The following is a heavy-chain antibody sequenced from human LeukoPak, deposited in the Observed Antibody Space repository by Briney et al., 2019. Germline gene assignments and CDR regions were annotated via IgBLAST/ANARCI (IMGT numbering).Heavy chain of an antibody. CDR3: ARDSGLGYCSSTSCRPGY. Sequence: GGSLRLSCAASDGMSWVRQAPGKGLEWVSGINWNGSSTGYADSVKGRFTISRDNAKNSLYLQMNSLRAEDTALYYCARDSGLGYCSSTSCRPGYWGQGTLVTVSS. CDR2: INWNGSST. J-gene: IGHJ4*02. D-gene: IGHD2-2*01. V-gene: IGHV3-20*04. CDR1: DG.